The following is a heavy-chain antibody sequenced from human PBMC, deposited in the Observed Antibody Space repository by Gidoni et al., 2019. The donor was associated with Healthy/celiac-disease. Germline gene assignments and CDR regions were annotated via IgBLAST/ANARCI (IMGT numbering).Heavy chain of an antibody. Sequence: EVQLVESGGGLVKPGGSLRLSCAASGFTFSNAWMNWVRQAPGKGLEWVGRIKSKTDGGTTDYAAPVKGRFTISRDDSKNTLYLQMNSLKTEDTAVYYCTTDTTLLAALELDAFDIWGQGTMVTVSS. V-gene: IGHV3-15*07. CDR2: IKSKTDGGTT. J-gene: IGHJ3*02. CDR3: TTDTTLLAALELDAFDI. CDR1: GFTFSNAW. D-gene: IGHD6-6*01.